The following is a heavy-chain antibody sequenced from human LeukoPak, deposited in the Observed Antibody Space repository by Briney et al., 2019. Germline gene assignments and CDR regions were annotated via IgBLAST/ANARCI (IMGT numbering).Heavy chain of an antibody. Sequence: ASVKLSCTASRRPFSSYAISWVPQAPGHGLEWMGRIIPILGIANYAQKFQGRVTITADKSTSTAYMELSSLRSEDTAVYYCARGPLYTAPFSYYYYGMDVWGQGTTVTVS. CDR3: ARGPLYTAPFSYYYYGMDV. CDR1: RRPFSSYA. D-gene: IGHD5-18*01. J-gene: IGHJ6*02. V-gene: IGHV1-69*04. CDR2: IIPILGIA.